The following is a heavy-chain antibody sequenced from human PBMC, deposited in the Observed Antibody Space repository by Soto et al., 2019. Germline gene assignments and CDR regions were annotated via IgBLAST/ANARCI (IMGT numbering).Heavy chain of an antibody. D-gene: IGHD3-16*01. CDR3: ARGVWGKPEPDY. CDR2: INHSGST. CDR1: GWSFSGYY. V-gene: IGHV4-34*01. Sequence: SETLSLTCAVYGWSFSGYYWSWIRQPPGKGLEWSGEINHSGSTNYNPSLKSRVTISVDTSKNQFSLKLSSVTAADTAVYYCARGVWGKPEPDYWGQGTLVTVSS. J-gene: IGHJ4*02.